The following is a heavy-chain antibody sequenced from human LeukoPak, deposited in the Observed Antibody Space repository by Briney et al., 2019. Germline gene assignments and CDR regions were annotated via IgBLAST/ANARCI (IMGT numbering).Heavy chain of an antibody. CDR1: GFTFSDYY. CDR3: ARDQVGVTGYYYYYYMDV. D-gene: IGHD1-26*01. V-gene: IGHV3-11*04. Sequence: GGSLRPSCAASGFTFSDYYMSWIRQAPGKGLEWVSYISSSGSTIYYADSVKGRFTISRDNAKNSLYLQMNSLRAEDTAVYYCARDQVGVTGYYYYYYMDVWGKGTTVTVSS. J-gene: IGHJ6*03. CDR2: ISSSGSTI.